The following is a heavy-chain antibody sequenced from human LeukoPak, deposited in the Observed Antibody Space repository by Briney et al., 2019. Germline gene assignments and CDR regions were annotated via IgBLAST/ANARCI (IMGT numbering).Heavy chain of an antibody. CDR1: GDSISSSSYY. J-gene: IGHJ5*02. Sequence: KPSETLSLTCTVSGDSISSSSYYWGWIRQPPGKGLEWIGSIYYSGSTYYNPSLKSRVTISVDTSKNQFSLKLSSVTAADTAVYYCASVGKAGTFDPWGQGTLVTVSS. CDR2: IYYSGST. D-gene: IGHD1-1*01. CDR3: ASVGKAGTFDP. V-gene: IGHV4-39*01.